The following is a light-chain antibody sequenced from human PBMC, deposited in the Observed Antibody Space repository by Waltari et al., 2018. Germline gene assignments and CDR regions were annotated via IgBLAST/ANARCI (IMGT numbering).Light chain of an antibody. CDR1: KLDSKF. CDR2: QDK. Sequence: SYELTQPPSVSVSPGQTANITCSRAKLDSKFVSWYQQKPGQSPVLVIYQDKKRPSGIPERFSGSNSGNTATLTISGTQAMDEADYYCQAWDSTTSVVFGGGTKLTVL. CDR3: QAWDSTTSVV. J-gene: IGLJ2*01. V-gene: IGLV3-1*01.